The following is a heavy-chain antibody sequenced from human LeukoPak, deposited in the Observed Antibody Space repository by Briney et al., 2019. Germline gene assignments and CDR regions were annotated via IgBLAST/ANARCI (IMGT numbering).Heavy chain of an antibody. CDR2: ISYDGRNK. CDR1: GFTFSSYG. Sequence: GRSLRLSCAASGFTFSSYGMHWVRQAPGKGLEWVAVISYDGRNKYYADSVKGRFTISRDNSKNTLYLQMNSLRAEDTAVYYCAKARRKVATTPSLDYYYYGMDVWGQGTTVTVSS. CDR3: AKARRKVATTPSLDYYYYGMDV. D-gene: IGHD5-12*01. J-gene: IGHJ6*02. V-gene: IGHV3-30*18.